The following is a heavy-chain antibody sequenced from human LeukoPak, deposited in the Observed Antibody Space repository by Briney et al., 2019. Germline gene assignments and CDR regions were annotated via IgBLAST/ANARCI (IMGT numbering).Heavy chain of an antibody. J-gene: IGHJ5*02. Sequence: ASVTVSFKASGYTVTSYFMHWVRQAPGQGLEWMGWINPNSGGTNYAQKFQGRVTMTRDTSISTAYMELSRLRSDDTAVYYCARDFVSRPPMVNRWFDPWGQGTLVTVSS. CDR1: GYTVTSYF. V-gene: IGHV1-2*02. CDR3: ARDFVSRPPMVNRWFDP. CDR2: INPNSGGT. D-gene: IGHD5-18*01.